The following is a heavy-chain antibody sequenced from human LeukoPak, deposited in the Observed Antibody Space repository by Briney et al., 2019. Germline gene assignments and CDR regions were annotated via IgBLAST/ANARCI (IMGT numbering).Heavy chain of an antibody. D-gene: IGHD6-19*01. CDR3: AKDTSTISVSGACFDY. CDR2: TRYDEDNK. V-gene: IGHV3-30*02. J-gene: IGHJ4*02. Sequence: GGSLRLSCAASGFTFSSYGMNWVRQAPGKGLEWVAFTRYDEDNKYYADSVKGRFTISRDNSKNTLYLQMNSLRAEDTAVYYCAKDTSTISVSGACFDYWGQGTLVTVSS. CDR1: GFTFSSYG.